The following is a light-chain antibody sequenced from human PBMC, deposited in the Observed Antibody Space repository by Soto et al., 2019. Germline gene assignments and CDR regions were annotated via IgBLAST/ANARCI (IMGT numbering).Light chain of an antibody. J-gene: IGLJ1*01. CDR3: KLYADSNTYV. CDR2: EVV. CDR1: KNDTGVYDF. Sequence: QSGLTQPPSACGTPGQSVNISCTRSKNDTGVYDFVSWYQHHPGKAPRLIICEVVQRPSGVPDRFSGSKSGNTASLTVSELQAADEADYVCKLYADSNTYVFGSGTKVTVL. V-gene: IGLV2-8*01.